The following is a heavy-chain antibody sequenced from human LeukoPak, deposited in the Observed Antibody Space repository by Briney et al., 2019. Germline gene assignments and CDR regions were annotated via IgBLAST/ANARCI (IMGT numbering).Heavy chain of an antibody. J-gene: IGHJ4*02. CDR1: GGSISSYY. Sequence: SETLSLTCTVSGGSISSYYWSWIRQPPGKGLEWIGNIYYSGSTNYNPSLKSRVTISVDTSKNQFSLKLSSVTAADTAVYYCARVHYDSSGYRKFDYWGQGTLVTVSS. V-gene: IGHV4-59*01. D-gene: IGHD3-22*01. CDR3: ARVHYDSSGYRKFDY. CDR2: IYYSGST.